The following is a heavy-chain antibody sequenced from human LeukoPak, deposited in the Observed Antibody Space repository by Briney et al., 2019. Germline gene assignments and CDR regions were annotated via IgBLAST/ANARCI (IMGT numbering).Heavy chain of an antibody. Sequence: GGSLRLSCVASGFTLRSYVMNWVRQTPGKGLEWVSSISGSGDSTFYADSVKGRFSISRDNSKNTLYLQMNSLRAEDTAVYYCAKDGSDYYRDHYYYYYMDVWGKGTTVTVSS. CDR1: GFTLRSYV. J-gene: IGHJ6*03. CDR3: AKDGSDYYRDHYYYYYMDV. D-gene: IGHD2-15*01. V-gene: IGHV3-23*01. CDR2: ISGSGDST.